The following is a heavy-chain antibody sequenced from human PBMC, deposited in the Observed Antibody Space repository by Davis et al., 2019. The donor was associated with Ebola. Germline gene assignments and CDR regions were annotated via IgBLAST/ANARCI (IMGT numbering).Heavy chain of an antibody. CDR1: VITFSSYA. V-gene: IGHV3-23*01. CDR3: ARWYSPRYYYYYGMDV. D-gene: IGHD2-21*01. CDR2: ISCSGGTT. J-gene: IGHJ6*04. Sequence: PGGSLRLSCADSVITFSSYAMTWVRQAPGKGLEWVSAISCSGGTTYYAGSVKGRFTVSRDNSKKTMYLQMNSLRAEDTAVYYCARWYSPRYYYYYGMDVWGKGTTVTVSS.